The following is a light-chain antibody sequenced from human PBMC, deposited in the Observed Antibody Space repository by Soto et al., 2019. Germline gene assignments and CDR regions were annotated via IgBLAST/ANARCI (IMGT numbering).Light chain of an antibody. CDR1: SSDVGGYDY. CDR2: AVS. Sequence: QSALTQPASVSGSPGQSITISCTGTSSDVGGYDYVSWYQQHPGKAPKLMIYAVSNRPSGVSNRFSGSKSGNTASLTISGLHSEDEADYYCSSYTNSNTAIFGGGTKLTVL. CDR3: SSYTNSNTAI. V-gene: IGLV2-14*03. J-gene: IGLJ2*01.